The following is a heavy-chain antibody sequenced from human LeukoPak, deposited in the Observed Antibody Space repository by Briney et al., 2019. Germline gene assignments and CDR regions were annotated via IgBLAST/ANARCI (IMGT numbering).Heavy chain of an antibody. D-gene: IGHD7-27*01. CDR3: THTLNWGLADY. V-gene: IGHV2-5*02. CDR1: GFPLRTTGVG. Sequence: ESGPTLVKPTQTLTLTCSFSGFPLRTTGVGVGWIRQPPGKALEWLALIYWDDDKRYSPSLKSRLTITKDTSKNQVLLTMTNMDPVDTATYYCTHTLNWGLADYWGQGTLVTVSS. CDR2: IYWDDDK. J-gene: IGHJ4*02.